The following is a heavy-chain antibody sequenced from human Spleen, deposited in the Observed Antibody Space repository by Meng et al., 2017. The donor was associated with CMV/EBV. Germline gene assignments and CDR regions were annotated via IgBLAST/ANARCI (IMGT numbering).Heavy chain of an antibody. CDR3: ARATTYGDYEPDY. CDR2: IIPIFGST. D-gene: IGHD4-17*01. CDR1: GGIFSSYA. V-gene: IGHV1-69*05. J-gene: IGHJ4*02. Sequence: KASGGIFSSYAVSWVRQAPGQGLEWMGGIIPIFGSTLYTQKFQGRVTITTDESTSTAYMELSSLRSEDTAVYYCARATTYGDYEPDYWGQGTLVTVSS.